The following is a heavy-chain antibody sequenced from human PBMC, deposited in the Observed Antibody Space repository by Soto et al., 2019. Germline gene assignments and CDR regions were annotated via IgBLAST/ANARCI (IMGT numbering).Heavy chain of an antibody. D-gene: IGHD3-22*01. CDR2: PNSDGTDS. V-gene: IGHV3-43D*04. J-gene: IGHJ4*02. CDR3: SQSLYYYDSSRLDH. CDR1: GFDFEDYA. Sequence: VQLVESGGIGVQTGGSLRLSCAAAGFDFEDYAMHWVRQVPGKGLEWVSLPNSDGTDSYYVDSVKARFTISRDNAKTTVYLQMDRLRPEDTALYFCSQSLYYYDSSRLDHWGQGTLVTVSS.